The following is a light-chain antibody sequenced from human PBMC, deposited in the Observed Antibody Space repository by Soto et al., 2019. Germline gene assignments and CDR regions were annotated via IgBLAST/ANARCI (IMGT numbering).Light chain of an antibody. Sequence: DIVMTQSPDSLAVSLGERATINCKSSQSVLYSSNNKNYLAWYQQKPGQPPKLLIYWASTRESGVPDRFSGSWSGTDFTLTISSLQAEDVAVYYCQLGRDTFGQGTKLEIK. CDR2: WAS. J-gene: IGKJ2*01. CDR3: QLGRDT. V-gene: IGKV4-1*01. CDR1: QSVLYSSNNKNY.